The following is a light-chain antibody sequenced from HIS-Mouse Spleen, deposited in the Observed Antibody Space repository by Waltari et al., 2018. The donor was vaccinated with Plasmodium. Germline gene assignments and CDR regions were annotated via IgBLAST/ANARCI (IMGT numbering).Light chain of an antibody. J-gene: IGKJ5*01. CDR3: QRRSNWPPIT. Sequence: EIVLTQSPATLSLSPGERATLSCRASQSVSSYLAWYHQKPGQAPRLLIYDASNRATGIPARFSGSVSWTDFTLTLSSLEPEYFAVYYCQRRSNWPPITFGQGTRLEIK. CDR1: QSVSSY. V-gene: IGKV3-11*01. CDR2: DAS.